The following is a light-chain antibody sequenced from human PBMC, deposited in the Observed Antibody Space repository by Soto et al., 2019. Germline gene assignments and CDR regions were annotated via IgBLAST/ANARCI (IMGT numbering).Light chain of an antibody. J-gene: IGLJ1*01. CDR2: EVA. V-gene: IGLV2-23*02. Sequence: QSALAQPASVSGPPEQSVTISCTGTSSDVGTYNLVSWYQQHPGKAPKLIIYEVAERPSGVSNRFSGSKFGNTASLTISGLLPEDEADYYCCSYGGSSALPYVFGTGTKGTVL. CDR3: CSYGGSSALPYV. CDR1: SSDVGTYNL.